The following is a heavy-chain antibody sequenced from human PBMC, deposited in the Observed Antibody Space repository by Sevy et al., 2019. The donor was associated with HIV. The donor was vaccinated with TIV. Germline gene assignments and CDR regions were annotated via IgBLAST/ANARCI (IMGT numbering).Heavy chain of an antibody. V-gene: IGHV4-59*01. D-gene: IGHD6-13*01. CDR2: IYSTGST. Sequence: SETLSLTCTVSGGSISRSYWSWIQQPPGKGLEWIADIYSTGSTNYNPSLKSRVTMSIDTSKNQFSLKLTSVTAADTATYYCARDRVQAAGHFDYWGQGTLVTVSS. CDR3: ARDRVQAAGHFDY. CDR1: GGSISRSY. J-gene: IGHJ4*02.